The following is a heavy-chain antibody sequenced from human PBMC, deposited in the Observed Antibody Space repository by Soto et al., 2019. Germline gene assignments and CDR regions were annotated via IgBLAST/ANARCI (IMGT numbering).Heavy chain of an antibody. Sequence: QLQLQESGSGLVKPSQTLSLTCAVSGGSISSGGYSWSWIRQPPGKGLEWIGYIYHSGSTYYNPSLKSRVTISVDRSKNQFSLKLSSVTAADTAVYYCARGGNIVATIGRGDYFDYWGQGTLVTVSS. D-gene: IGHD5-12*01. CDR1: GGSISSGGYS. V-gene: IGHV4-30-2*01. J-gene: IGHJ4*02. CDR2: IYHSGST. CDR3: ARGGNIVATIGRGDYFDY.